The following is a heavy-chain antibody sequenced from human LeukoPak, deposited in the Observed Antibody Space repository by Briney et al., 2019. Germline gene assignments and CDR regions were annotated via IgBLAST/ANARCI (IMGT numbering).Heavy chain of an antibody. D-gene: IGHD2-15*01. CDR2: IWYGGSNK. J-gene: IGHJ4*02. Sequence: GGSLRLSCAASGFTFSSYGMHWVRQAPGKGLEWVAVIWYGGSNKYYADSVKGRFTISRDNSKNTLYLQMNSLRAEDTAVYYCAKDINPIIVVVVAATSFDYWGQGTLVTVSS. CDR1: GFTFSSYG. V-gene: IGHV3-30*02. CDR3: AKDINPIIVVVVAATSFDY.